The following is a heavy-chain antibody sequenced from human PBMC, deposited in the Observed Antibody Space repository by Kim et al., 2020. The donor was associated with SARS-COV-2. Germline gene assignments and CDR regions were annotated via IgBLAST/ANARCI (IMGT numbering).Heavy chain of an antibody. J-gene: IGHJ4*02. D-gene: IGHD6-19*01. V-gene: IGHV3-21*01. Sequence: YAGSVKGRFTISRDNAKNSLYLQMNSLRAEDTAVYYCARAVAVAGTTGGYWGQGTLVTVSS. CDR3: ARAVAVAGTTGGY.